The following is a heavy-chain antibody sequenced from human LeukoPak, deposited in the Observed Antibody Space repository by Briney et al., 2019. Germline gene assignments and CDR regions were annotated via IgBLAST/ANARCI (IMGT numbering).Heavy chain of an antibody. D-gene: IGHD4-11*01. CDR2: IIPIIGGT. Sequence: ASVKVSCKPSGYTFTGYYMHWERQAPEQGLGWMGWIIPIIGGTNYAQKFQGRATMTRDTSISTAYMELSRLSSDDTAVHYCARDATVTTNCFDPWGQGTLVTVSS. CDR3: ARDATVTTNCFDP. V-gene: IGHV1-2*02. J-gene: IGHJ5*02. CDR1: GYTFTGYY.